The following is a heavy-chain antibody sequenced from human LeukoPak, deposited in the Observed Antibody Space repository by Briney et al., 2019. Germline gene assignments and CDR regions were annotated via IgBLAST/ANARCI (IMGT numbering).Heavy chain of an antibody. CDR2: IRSKAYGGTT. CDR3: TTLEMATITVPDDAFDI. D-gene: IGHD5-24*01. V-gene: IGHV3-49*03. Sequence: PGGSLRLSCTASGFTFGDYAMSWFRQAPGKGLEWVGFIRSKAYGGTTEYAASVKGRFTIPRDDSKSIAYLQMNSLKTEDTAVYYCTTLEMATITVPDDAFDIWGQGTMVTVSS. J-gene: IGHJ3*02. CDR1: GFTFGDYA.